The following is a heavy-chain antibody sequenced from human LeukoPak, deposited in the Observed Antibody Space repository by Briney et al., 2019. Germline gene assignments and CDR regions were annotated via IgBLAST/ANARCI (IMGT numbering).Heavy chain of an antibody. CDR3: ARLQDFWSGYPPIDY. J-gene: IGHJ4*02. CDR1: GGSFSGYY. CDR2: IYYSGST. V-gene: IGHV4-34*01. D-gene: IGHD3-3*01. Sequence: SETLSLTCAVYGGSFSGYYWSWIRQPPGKGLEWIGSIYYSGSTYYNPSLKSRVTISVDTSKNQFSLKLSSVTAADTAVYYCARLQDFWSGYPPIDYWGQGTLVTVSS.